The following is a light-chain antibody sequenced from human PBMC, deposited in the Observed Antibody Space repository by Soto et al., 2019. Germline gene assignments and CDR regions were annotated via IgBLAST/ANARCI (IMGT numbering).Light chain of an antibody. V-gene: IGLV1-40*01. CDR1: SSNIGAGYD. CDR3: QSYDSSLSGRV. CDR2: GNS. Sequence: QSVLTQPPSVSGAPGQRVTISCTGSSSNIGAGYDVPWYQQLPGTAPKLLISGNSNRPSGVPDRFSGSKSGTSASLAITGIHAEDDADYYCQSYDSSLSGRVFGGGTKLTVL. J-gene: IGLJ3*02.